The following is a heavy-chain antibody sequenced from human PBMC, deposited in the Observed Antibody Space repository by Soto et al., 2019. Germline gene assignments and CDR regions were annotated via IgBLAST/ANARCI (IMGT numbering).Heavy chain of an antibody. D-gene: IGHD3-10*01. V-gene: IGHV1-69*01. J-gene: IGHJ4*02. CDR3: AKLQGSGSYYDDDY. CDR1: GGPSNNYG. Sequence: QVQLIQSGAEVRTSGSSVKVSCKALGGPSNNYGDSWVRQAPGQGLEWMGGIVPLFGTANYAPKFQGRIRLTADDSTRTVNMELRSLTSDDTAVYYCAKLQGSGSYYDDDYWGQGTLVTVSS. CDR2: IVPLFGTA.